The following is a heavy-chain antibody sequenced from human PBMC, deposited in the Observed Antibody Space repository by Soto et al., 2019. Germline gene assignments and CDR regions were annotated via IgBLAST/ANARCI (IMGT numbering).Heavy chain of an antibody. CDR3: AKATLNENYYYYMDV. CDR2: ISWNSGSI. CDR1: GFTFDDYA. J-gene: IGHJ6*03. Sequence: EVQLVESGGGLVQPGRSLRLSCAASGFTFDDYAMHWVRQAPGKGLEWVSGISWNSGSIGYADSVKGRFTISRDNAKNSLYLQMNRLRAEDTALYYCAKATLNENYYYYMDVWGKGTTVTVSS. V-gene: IGHV3-9*01.